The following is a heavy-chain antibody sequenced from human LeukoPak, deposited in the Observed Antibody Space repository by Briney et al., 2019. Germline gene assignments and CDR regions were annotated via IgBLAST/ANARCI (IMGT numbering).Heavy chain of an antibody. CDR2: IIPIFGTA. J-gene: IGHJ4*02. Sequence: SVKVSCKASGGTFSSYAISWVRQAPGQGLEWIGRIIPIFGTANYAQKFQGRVTITTDESTSTAYMELSSLRSEDTAVYYCARDRFGIAVAGIDYWGQGTLVTVS. D-gene: IGHD6-19*01. CDR1: GGTFSSYA. V-gene: IGHV1-69*05. CDR3: ARDRFGIAVAGIDY.